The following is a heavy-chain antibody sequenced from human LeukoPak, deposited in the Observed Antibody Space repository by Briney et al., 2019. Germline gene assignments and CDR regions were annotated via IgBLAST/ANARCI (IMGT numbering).Heavy chain of an antibody. J-gene: IGHJ4*02. V-gene: IGHV3-23*01. CDR2: ISGSGGST. CDR3: ANADYDSFVDY. D-gene: IGHD3-22*01. Sequence: GGSLRLSFAASGFTFSSYAMSWVRQAPGKGLEWVSAISGSGGSTYYADSVKGRFTISRDNSKNTLYLQMNSLRAEDTAVYYCANADYDSFVDYWGQGTLGTASS. CDR1: GFTFSSYA.